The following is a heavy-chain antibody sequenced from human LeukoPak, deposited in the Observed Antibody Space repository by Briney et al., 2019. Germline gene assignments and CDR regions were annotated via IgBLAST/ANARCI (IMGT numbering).Heavy chain of an antibody. Sequence: SETLSLTCAVYGGSFSGYYWSWIRQPPGKGLEWIGEINHSGSTNYNPSLKSRVTISVDTSKNQFSLKLSSVTAADTAVYYCARSTRARLLWFGELLYGLDYWGQGTLVTVSS. CDR2: INHSGST. D-gene: IGHD3-10*01. CDR1: GGSFSGYY. V-gene: IGHV4-34*01. CDR3: ARSTRARLLWFGELLYGLDY. J-gene: IGHJ4*02.